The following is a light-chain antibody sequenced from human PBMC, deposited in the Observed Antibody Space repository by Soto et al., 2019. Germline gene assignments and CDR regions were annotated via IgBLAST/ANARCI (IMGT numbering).Light chain of an antibody. CDR3: CSYAGRYVV. V-gene: IGLV2-11*01. CDR1: SRDVGAYNY. J-gene: IGLJ2*01. Sequence: QSALTQPRSVSGSPGQSVTIACTGTSRDVGAYNYVSWYQQYPGKAPKNMIYDVTERPSGVPDRFSGSKSGNTASLTISGLHADDEADYYCCSYAGRYVVVGGGTKLTVL. CDR2: DVT.